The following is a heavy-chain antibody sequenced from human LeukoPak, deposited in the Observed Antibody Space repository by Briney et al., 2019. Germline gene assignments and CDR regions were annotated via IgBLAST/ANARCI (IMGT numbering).Heavy chain of an antibody. CDR1: GFTFSSYA. CDR3: ARGNYGGNVYDS. Sequence: GGSLRLSCAASGFTFSSYAMSWVRQAPGKGLEWVSAISGSGGSTYYADSVKGRFTISRDNSKNTLYLQMNSLRAEDSAVYFCARGNYGGNVYDSWGQGTLVTVSS. CDR2: ISGSGGST. J-gene: IGHJ4*02. V-gene: IGHV3-23*01. D-gene: IGHD4-23*01.